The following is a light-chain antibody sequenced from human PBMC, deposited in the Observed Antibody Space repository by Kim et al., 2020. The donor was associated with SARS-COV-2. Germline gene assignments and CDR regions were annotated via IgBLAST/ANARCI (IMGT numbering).Light chain of an antibody. J-gene: IGLJ2*01. CDR2: EVN. CDR1: SSDVGGQKY. V-gene: IGLV2-8*01. Sequence: QSALTQPPSASGSPGQSVTISCTGTSSDVGGQKYVSWYQQQPGKAPELMIYEVNRRPSGVPDRFSGSKSGNTASLTVSRLQAEDEADYYCTSYGGSNNLVIGGGTQLTVL. CDR3: TSYGGSNNLV.